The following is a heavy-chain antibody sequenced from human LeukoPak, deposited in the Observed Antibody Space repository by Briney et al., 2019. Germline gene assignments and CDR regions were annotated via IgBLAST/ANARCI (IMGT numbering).Heavy chain of an antibody. CDR3: ATVVWELRIFDY. J-gene: IGHJ4*02. CDR1: GYTLTELS. CDR2: FDPEDGET. V-gene: IGHV1-24*01. D-gene: IGHD1-26*01. Sequence: ASVKVSCKVSGYTLTELSMHWVRQAPGKGLEWMGGFDPEDGETIYAQKFQGRVTMTEDTSTDTAYMELSSLRSEDTAVYYCATVVWELRIFDYWGQGTLVTVSS.